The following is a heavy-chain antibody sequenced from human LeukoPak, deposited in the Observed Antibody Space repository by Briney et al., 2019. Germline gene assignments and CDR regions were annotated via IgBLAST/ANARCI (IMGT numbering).Heavy chain of an antibody. V-gene: IGHV1-69*01. CDR1: GGTFNSYA. J-gene: IGHJ5*02. CDR2: IIPIFGTA. CDR3: ARDPEPSYCSSTSCYDH. D-gene: IGHD2-2*01. Sequence: GSSVKVSCKASGGTFNSYAISGVRQAPGQGLEEMGGIIPIFGTANYAQKFQGRDTINADEATSTAYMELSSLRSEDTAVYYCARDPEPSYCSSTSCYDHWGQGTLVSVSS.